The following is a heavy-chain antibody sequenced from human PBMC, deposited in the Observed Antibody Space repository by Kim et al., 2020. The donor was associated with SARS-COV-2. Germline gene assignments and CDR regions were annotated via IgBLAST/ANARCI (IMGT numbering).Heavy chain of an antibody. CDR2: GSGGST. CDR3: AKGGGV. V-gene: IGHV3-23*01. J-gene: IGHJ6*02. Sequence: GSGGSTYYADSVKGRFTISRDNSKNTLYLQMNSLRAEDTAVYYCAKGGGVWGQGTTVTVSS.